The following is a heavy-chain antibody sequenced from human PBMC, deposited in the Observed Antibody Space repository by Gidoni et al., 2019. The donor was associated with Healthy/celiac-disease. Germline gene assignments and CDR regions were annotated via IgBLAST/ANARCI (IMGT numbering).Heavy chain of an antibody. CDR1: GGSFSGYY. V-gene: IGHV4-34*01. CDR2: INHSGST. Sequence: QVQLQQWGAGLLKPSETLSLTCAVYGGSFSGYYWSWIRQPPGKGLEWIGEINHSGSTNYNPSLKSRVTISVDTSKNQFSLKLSSVTAADTAVYYCARGTGDIVVVPAAMSGVPHWFDPWGQGTLVTVSS. D-gene: IGHD2-2*01. CDR3: ARGTGDIVVVPAAMSGVPHWFDP. J-gene: IGHJ5*02.